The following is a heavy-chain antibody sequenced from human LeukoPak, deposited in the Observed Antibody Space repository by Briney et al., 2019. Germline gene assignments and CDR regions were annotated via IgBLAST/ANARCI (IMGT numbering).Heavy chain of an antibody. CDR1: GFTFSSYW. J-gene: IGHJ4*02. D-gene: IGHD5-24*01. Sequence: GGLSLSCAASGFTFSSYWMNWVRQAPGKGLEWVANIKQDGNEKYYVDSVKGRFTISRDNAKNSLYLQMNSLRAEDTAVYYCARELLGHGYNSGDFDYWGQGTLVTVSS. CDR3: ARELLGHGYNSGDFDY. V-gene: IGHV3-7*01. CDR2: IKQDGNEK.